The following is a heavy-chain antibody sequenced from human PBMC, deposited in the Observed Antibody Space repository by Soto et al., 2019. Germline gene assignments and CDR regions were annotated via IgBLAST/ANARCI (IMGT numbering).Heavy chain of an antibody. J-gene: IGHJ5*02. CDR1: GGSISSGGYY. Sequence: QVQLQESGPGLVKPSQTLSLTCTVSGGSISSGGYYWSWIRQHPGKGLEWIGYIYYSGSTYYNPSLKSRVTISVDTTKNLFALELRSVTAADTAVYYCARTTMVRGVGPGYNWFDPWGQGTLVSVSS. CDR3: ARTTMVRGVGPGYNWFDP. CDR2: IYYSGST. V-gene: IGHV4-31*03. D-gene: IGHD3-10*01.